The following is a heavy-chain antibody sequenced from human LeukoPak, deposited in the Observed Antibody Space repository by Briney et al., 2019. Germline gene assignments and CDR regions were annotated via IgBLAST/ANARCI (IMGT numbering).Heavy chain of an antibody. CDR1: GGSFSDYY. V-gene: IGHV4-34*01. J-gene: IGHJ5*02. Sequence: SETLSLTCGVYGGSFSDYYWSWIRQPPGKGLEWIGEINHSGSTNYNPSLKSRVTISVDTSKNQFSLKVNSVTAADTAVYYCARRGYTYGWGWCDPWGQGTLVTVSS. D-gene: IGHD5-18*01. CDR2: INHSGST. CDR3: ARRGYTYGWGWCDP.